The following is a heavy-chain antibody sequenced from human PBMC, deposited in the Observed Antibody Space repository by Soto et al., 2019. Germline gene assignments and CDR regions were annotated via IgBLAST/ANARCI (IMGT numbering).Heavy chain of an antibody. CDR2: IDPSDSQT. V-gene: IGHV5-10-1*01. D-gene: IGHD3-22*01. J-gene: IGHJ4*02. CDR1: GYNFITDW. CDR3: ARQIYDSDTGPNFQYYFDS. Sequence: GESLKISCKGSGYNFITDWITWVRQKPGKGLEWMGRIDPSDSQTYYSPSFRGHVTISATKSITTVFLQWSSLRASDTAMYYCARQIYDSDTGPNFQYYFDSWGQGTPVTVSS.